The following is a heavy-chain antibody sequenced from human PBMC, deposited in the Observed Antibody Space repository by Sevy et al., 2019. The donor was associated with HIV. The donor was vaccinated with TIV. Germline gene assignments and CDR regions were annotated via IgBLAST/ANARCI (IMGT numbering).Heavy chain of an antibody. Sequence: GGSLRLSCAASGFTFSSYAMSWVRQAPGKGLEWVSIISGNGGTYYADSVKGRFTISRDNSKNTRYLQMNSPRAVDTAVYYCAKDPKVAGTFPYYFDYWGQGTLVTVSS. D-gene: IGHD6-19*01. CDR3: AKDPKVAGTFPYYFDY. V-gene: IGHV3-23*01. J-gene: IGHJ4*02. CDR2: ISGNGGT. CDR1: GFTFSSYA.